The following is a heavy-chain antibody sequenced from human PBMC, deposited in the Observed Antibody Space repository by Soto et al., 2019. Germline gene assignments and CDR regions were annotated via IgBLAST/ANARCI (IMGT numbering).Heavy chain of an antibody. J-gene: IGHJ3*01. CDR1: GYTFRNYG. D-gene: IGHD6-6*01. Sequence: QVQLVQSGAELKKPGASVKVSCKASGYTFRNYGINWVRQAPGQGLEWMGWISAYNGNTKYAQKFQGRVTMATDTPTSTAYMELRSLKSDDTAVYYCARDGRQFVPNSDNCDVWGQGTTVTVSA. V-gene: IGHV1-18*01. CDR2: ISAYNGNT. CDR3: ARDGRQFVPNSDNCDV.